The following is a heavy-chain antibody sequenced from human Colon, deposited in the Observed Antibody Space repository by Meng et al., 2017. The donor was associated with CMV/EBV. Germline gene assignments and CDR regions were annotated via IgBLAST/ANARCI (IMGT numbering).Heavy chain of an antibody. D-gene: IGHD2-15*01. J-gene: IGHJ4*02. V-gene: IGHV1-2*02. CDR2: INPNTGAT. CDR1: GYTFTGFY. Sequence: ASVKVSCKASGYTFTGFYIHWVRQAPGQGLEWMGWINPNTGATNYAQKFQGRVTMTRDTSINTAYMDLTRLTSDDTAVYFCARGPSSSIQGFPFWGQGTLVTVSS. CDR3: ARGPSSSIQGFPF.